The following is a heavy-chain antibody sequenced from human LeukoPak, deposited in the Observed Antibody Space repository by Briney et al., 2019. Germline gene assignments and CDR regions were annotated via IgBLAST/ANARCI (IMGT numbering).Heavy chain of an antibody. CDR3: ARGAVDYTPVGRYYYNMDV. J-gene: IGHJ6*02. Sequence: GGSLRLSCTGSGFTISGFWMSWVRQLPGKGLEWVAYMNQDGSEKIYVDSVKGRFTISRDHAQNSLFLQVNNLTVEDTAVYYCARGAVDYTPVGRYYYNMDVWGQGTTVTVSS. CDR2: MNQDGSEK. CDR1: GFTISGFW. V-gene: IGHV3-7*04. D-gene: IGHD3-3*01.